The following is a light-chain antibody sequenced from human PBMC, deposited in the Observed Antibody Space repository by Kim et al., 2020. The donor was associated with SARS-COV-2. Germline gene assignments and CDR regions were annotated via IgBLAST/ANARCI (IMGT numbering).Light chain of an antibody. Sequence: QSALTQPASVSGSPGQSITFSCTGSSTDIGAYNFVSWYQQHSGKAPKLVLYDVTKRPSGVSDRFSGSKSANTASLTISGLQAEDEADYYCSSWTMSTTWVFGGGTQLTV. CDR3: SSWTMSTTWV. CDR1: STDIGAYNF. V-gene: IGLV2-14*03. CDR2: DVT. J-gene: IGLJ3*02.